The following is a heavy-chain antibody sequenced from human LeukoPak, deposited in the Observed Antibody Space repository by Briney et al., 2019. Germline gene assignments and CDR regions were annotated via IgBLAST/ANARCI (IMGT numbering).Heavy chain of an antibody. CDR3: ARDPYDYVWGSHRYTFHDAFDI. V-gene: IGHV4-59*12. Sequence: SETLSLTCTVSGVSISSYYWSWIRQPPGKGLEWIGYIYYSGSTNYNPSLKSRVTISVDTSKNQFSLKLSSVTAADTAVYYCARDPYDYVWGSHRYTFHDAFDIWGQGTMVTVSS. CDR2: IYYSGST. J-gene: IGHJ3*02. D-gene: IGHD3-16*02. CDR1: GVSISSYY.